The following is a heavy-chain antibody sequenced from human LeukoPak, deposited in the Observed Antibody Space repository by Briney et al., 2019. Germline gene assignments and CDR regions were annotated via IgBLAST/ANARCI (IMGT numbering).Heavy chain of an antibody. D-gene: IGHD6-19*01. Sequence: GGSLRLSCAASGFTFNDYGMSWVRQAPGKGLEWVSGIYWNGGTTGYADSVQGRFTISRDNAKNSLYLQMNSLRAEDTAFYYCARDRYSSVRWVDYWGQGTLVTVSS. CDR3: ARDRYSSVRWVDY. J-gene: IGHJ4*02. CDR2: IYWNGGTT. V-gene: IGHV3-20*04. CDR1: GFTFNDYG.